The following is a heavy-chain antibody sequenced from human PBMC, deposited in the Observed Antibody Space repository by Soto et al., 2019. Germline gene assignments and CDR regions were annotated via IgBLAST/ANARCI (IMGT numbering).Heavy chain of an antibody. D-gene: IGHD4-17*01. V-gene: IGHV3-7*01. Sequence: EVQLVESGGGLVQPGGSLRLSCAASGFTFSSYWMSWVRQAPGKGLEWVANIKQDGSEKYYVDSVKGRFTISRDNAKNSLYLQMNSLRAEDTPVYYCARDYGDYGGWFDPWGQGTLVTVSS. CDR1: GFTFSSYW. CDR3: ARDYGDYGGWFDP. CDR2: IKQDGSEK. J-gene: IGHJ5*02.